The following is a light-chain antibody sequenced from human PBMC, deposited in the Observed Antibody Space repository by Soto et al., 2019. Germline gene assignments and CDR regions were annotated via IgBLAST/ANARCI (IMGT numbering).Light chain of an antibody. Sequence: EIVMTQSPATLSVSPGERATLSCRASQSVSSNLAWYQQKPGQAPRLLIYGASTRATGIPARFSGSGSGTGFTLTISSLEPEDFAVYYCQQRSNWPPVTFGGGTKVDIK. V-gene: IGKV3-15*01. CDR2: GAS. J-gene: IGKJ4*01. CDR1: QSVSSN. CDR3: QQRSNWPPVT.